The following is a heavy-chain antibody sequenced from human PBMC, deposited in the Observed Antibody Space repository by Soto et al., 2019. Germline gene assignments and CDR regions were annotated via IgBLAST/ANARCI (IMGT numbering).Heavy chain of an antibody. J-gene: IGHJ4*02. CDR2: IYHSGST. CDR3: ARTSIAVAGKFDY. Sequence: SETLSLTCAVSGGSISSSNWWSWVRKPPGKGLEWIGEIYHSGSTNYNPSLKSRVTISVDKTKNQFSLKLSSVTAADTAVYYCARTSIAVAGKFDYWGQGTLVTVSS. D-gene: IGHD6-19*01. CDR1: GGSISSSNW. V-gene: IGHV4-4*02.